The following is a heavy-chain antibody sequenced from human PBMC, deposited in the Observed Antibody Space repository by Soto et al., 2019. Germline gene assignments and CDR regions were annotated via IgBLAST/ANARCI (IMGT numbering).Heavy chain of an antibody. CDR2: ITSSSTYR. CDR1: GFTFSTYS. V-gene: IGHV3-21*01. CDR3: ARHIGVAVATPTLDY. D-gene: IGHD2-15*01. Sequence: PAWSLRLSCASSGFTFSTYSINWVRQAPGKGLEWVSDITSSSTYRFYADSVKGRFTISRDDAKNSLYLQMNSLRAEDTGVYYCARHIGVAVATPTLDYWGQGTLVTVSS. J-gene: IGHJ4*02.